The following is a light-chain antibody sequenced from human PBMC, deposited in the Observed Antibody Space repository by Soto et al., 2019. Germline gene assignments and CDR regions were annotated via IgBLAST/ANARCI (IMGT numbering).Light chain of an antibody. J-gene: IGKJ4*01. CDR2: DAS. Sequence: AIQLTQSPSSLSASVGDRVTITCRASQGISSALAWYQQKPGKAPKLLIYDASSLESGVPSRFSRSGSVTDFTLTISSLQPEDFATYYCQQFNSYLSLTFGGGTKVEIK. CDR1: QGISSA. V-gene: IGKV1-13*02. CDR3: QQFNSYLSLT.